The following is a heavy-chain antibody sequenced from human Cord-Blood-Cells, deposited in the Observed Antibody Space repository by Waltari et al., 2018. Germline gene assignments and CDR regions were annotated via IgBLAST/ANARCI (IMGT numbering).Heavy chain of an antibody. CDR2: ICYSGST. D-gene: IGHD3-3*01. V-gene: IGHV4-39*01. Sequence: QLQLQESGPGLVKPSETLSLTCTVSGGSISSSSYYWDWIRQPPGKGLEWIGSICYSGSTYYRPSLKSRVTISVDTSKNPFSLKLSSVTAADTAVYYCARRRITICGVVRPPHYCDCWGQGTLVTVSS. CDR3: ARRRITICGVVRPPHYCDC. J-gene: IGHJ4*02. CDR1: GGSISSSSYY.